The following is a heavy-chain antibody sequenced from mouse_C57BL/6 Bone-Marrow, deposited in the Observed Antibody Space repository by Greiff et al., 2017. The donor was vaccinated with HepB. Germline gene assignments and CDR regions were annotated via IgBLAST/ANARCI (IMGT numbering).Heavy chain of an antibody. Sequence: VQLQQSGAELARPGASVKLSCKASGYTFTSYWMHWVKQRPGQGLEWIGMIHPNSGSTNYNEKFKSKATLTVDKSSSTAYMQLSSLTSEDSAVYYCAREGTDYYGSSYYFDYWGQGTTLTVSS. CDR1: GYTFTSYW. V-gene: IGHV1-64*01. D-gene: IGHD1-1*01. CDR2: IHPNSGST. J-gene: IGHJ2*01. CDR3: AREGTDYYGSSYYFDY.